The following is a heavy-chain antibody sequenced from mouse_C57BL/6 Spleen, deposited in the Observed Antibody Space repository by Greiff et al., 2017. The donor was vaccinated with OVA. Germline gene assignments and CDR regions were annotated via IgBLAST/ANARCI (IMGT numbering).Heavy chain of an antibody. D-gene: IGHD1-1*01. J-gene: IGHJ4*01. Sequence: QVQLQQSGAELAKPGASVKLSCKASGYTFTSYWMHWVKQRPGPGLEWIGNINPSSGYTKYNQKFKDKATLTADKSSSTAYMQLSSLTYEDSAVYYCASPLYYGSSYDVVDYWGQGTSVTVSS. CDR2: INPSSGYT. CDR1: GYTFTSYW. V-gene: IGHV1-7*01. CDR3: ASPLYYGSSYDVVDY.